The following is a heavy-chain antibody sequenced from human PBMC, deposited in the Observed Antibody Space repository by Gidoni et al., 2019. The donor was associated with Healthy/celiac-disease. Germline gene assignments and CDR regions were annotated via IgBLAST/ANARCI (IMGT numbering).Heavy chain of an antibody. D-gene: IGHD3-22*01. CDR2: IYSGGST. Sequence: EVQLVESGGGLIQPGGSLRLSCAASGFTVSSNYMSWVRQAPGKGLEWVSVIYSGGSTYYADSVKGRFTISRDNSKNTLYLQMNSLRAEDTAVYYCASGTYTYYYDSSGYYSGLCYWGQGTLVTVSS. CDR3: ASGTYTYYYDSSGYYSGLCY. V-gene: IGHV3-53*01. CDR1: GFTVSSNY. J-gene: IGHJ4*02.